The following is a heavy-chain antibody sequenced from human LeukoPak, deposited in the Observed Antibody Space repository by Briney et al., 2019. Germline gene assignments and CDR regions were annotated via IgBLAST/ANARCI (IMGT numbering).Heavy chain of an antibody. CDR2: INTNTGNP. Sequence: GASVKVSCKASGYTFTSYAMNWVRQAPGQGLEWMGWINTNTGNPTYAQGFTGRFVFSLDTSVSTAYLQISSLKAEDTAVYYCAGDSEGIAAAGTPGYWGQGTLVTVSS. CDR1: GYTFTSYA. D-gene: IGHD6-13*01. CDR3: AGDSEGIAAAGTPGY. J-gene: IGHJ4*02. V-gene: IGHV7-4-1*02.